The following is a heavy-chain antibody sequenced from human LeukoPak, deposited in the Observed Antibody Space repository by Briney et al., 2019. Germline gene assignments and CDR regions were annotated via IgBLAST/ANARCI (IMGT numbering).Heavy chain of an antibody. CDR2: IKEDGSEK. CDR1: GFTFSNYW. Sequence: QSGGSLSLSCAASGFTFSNYWMSWVRQAPGEGLEWVANIKEDGSEKYYVDSVKGRFTISRDNARNSLYLQMNSLRAEDTAVYYCASGRQLGHWGQGTLVTVSS. CDR3: ASGRQLGH. V-gene: IGHV3-7*01. J-gene: IGHJ4*02. D-gene: IGHD6-13*01.